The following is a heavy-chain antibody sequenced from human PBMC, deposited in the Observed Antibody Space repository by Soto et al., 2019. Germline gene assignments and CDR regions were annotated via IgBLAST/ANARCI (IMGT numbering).Heavy chain of an antibody. D-gene: IGHD6-6*01. J-gene: IGHJ5*02. Sequence: QVQLQESGPGLVKPSQTLSLTCTVSGGSISSGGYYWSWIRQHPGKGLEWIGYIYYSGSTYYNPSLRSRVTIAVVTSKNQFSLQLSSVTAADTAVYYCAREVKYNNWFDPWGQGTLVTVSS. CDR3: AREVKYNNWFDP. CDR2: IYYSGST. V-gene: IGHV4-31*03. CDR1: GGSISSGGYY.